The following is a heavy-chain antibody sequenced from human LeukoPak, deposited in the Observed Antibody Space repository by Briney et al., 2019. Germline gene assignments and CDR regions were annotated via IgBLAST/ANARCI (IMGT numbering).Heavy chain of an antibody. Sequence: GGSLRLSCAASGFTFSDYYMSWIRQAPGKGLEWVANIKQDGSEKYYVDSVKGRFTISRDNAKNSLYLQMNSLRAEDTAVYYCARDIYPNRFDPWGQGTLVTVSS. CDR1: GFTFSDYY. J-gene: IGHJ5*02. V-gene: IGHV3-7*01. D-gene: IGHD3-9*01. CDR2: IKQDGSEK. CDR3: ARDIYPNRFDP.